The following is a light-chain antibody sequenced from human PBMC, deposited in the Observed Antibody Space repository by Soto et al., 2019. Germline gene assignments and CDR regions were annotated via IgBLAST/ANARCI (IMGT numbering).Light chain of an antibody. CDR3: KQYNNWPPDRT. CDR2: GAS. CDR1: QSVSSN. Sequence: EIVMTQSPATLSVSPGETATLSCRASQSVSSNLAWYQQKPGQAPRLLIYGASTMATGIPARFSGSGSGTEFTLTISSLQSEDFAIYFCKQYNNWPPDRTFGQGTKVEIK. V-gene: IGKV3-15*01. J-gene: IGKJ1*01.